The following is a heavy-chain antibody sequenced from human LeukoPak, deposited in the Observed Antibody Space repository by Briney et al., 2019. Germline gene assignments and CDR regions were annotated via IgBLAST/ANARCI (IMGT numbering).Heavy chain of an antibody. D-gene: IGHD1-20*01. J-gene: IGHJ4*02. CDR2: IYYTGST. CDR3: ARVDNWNGYDY. Sequence: PSETLSLTCKVSGGSISNYHWSWIRQPPGKRLESIGYIYYTGSTKYNPSLKSRVTISLDTSKNQFSLELRSVTAADTAVYYCARVDNWNGYDYWGPGTLVTVSS. CDR1: GGSISNYH. V-gene: IGHV4-59*01.